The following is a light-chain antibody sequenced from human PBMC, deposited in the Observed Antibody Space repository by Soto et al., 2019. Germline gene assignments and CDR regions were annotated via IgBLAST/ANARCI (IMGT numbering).Light chain of an antibody. CDR1: QSVSSN. CDR3: QQYNKWPPYT. Sequence: EIVITQSPATLSVSPGERATLSCRASQSVSSNLAWYQQKPGQAPRLLIYAASTRATGIPARFSGSGSGTEFTLTISSLQSEDFAVYYCQQYNKWPPYTFGQGTKLEIK. V-gene: IGKV3-15*01. CDR2: AAS. J-gene: IGKJ2*01.